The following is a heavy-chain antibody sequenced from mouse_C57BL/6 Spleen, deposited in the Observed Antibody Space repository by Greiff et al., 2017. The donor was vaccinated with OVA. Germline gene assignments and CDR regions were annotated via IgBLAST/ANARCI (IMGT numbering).Heavy chain of an antibody. CDR3: TRDPYDYFDY. Sequence: DVHLVGSGEGLVKPGGSLKLSCAASGFTFSSYAMSWVRQTPEKRLEWVAYISSGGDYIYYADTVKGRFTISRDNARNTLYLQMSSLKSEDTAMYYCTRDPYDYFDYWGQGTTLTVSS. D-gene: IGHD2-3*01. CDR1: GFTFSSYA. V-gene: IGHV5-9-1*02. CDR2: ISSGGDYI. J-gene: IGHJ2*01.